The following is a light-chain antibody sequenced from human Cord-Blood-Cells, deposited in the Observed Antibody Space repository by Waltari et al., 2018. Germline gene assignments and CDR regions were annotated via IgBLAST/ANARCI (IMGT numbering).Light chain of an antibody. CDR1: QGISSY. CDR2: AAS. CDR3: QQYYSYPLT. J-gene: IGKJ4*01. Sequence: AMRMTQSPSSFSASTGARVTITCRASQGISSYLAWYQQKPGNAPKLLIYAASTLQSGVPSRFSGSGSGTDFTLTISCLQSEDFATYYCQQYYSYPLTFGGGTKVEIK. V-gene: IGKV1-8*01.